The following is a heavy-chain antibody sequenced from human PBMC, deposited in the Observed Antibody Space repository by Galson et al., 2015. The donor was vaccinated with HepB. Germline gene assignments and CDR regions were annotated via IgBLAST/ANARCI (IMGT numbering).Heavy chain of an antibody. D-gene: IGHD3/OR15-3a*01. CDR2: IIPIFGKP. Sequence: SVKVSCKASGGTFSNYGFSWVRQAPGQGLEWMGGIIPIFGKPNYAQKFQDRVTITADESTSTAYMEVSSLRSEDTAVYYCARGSGLGLAIDYWGQGTLVTVSS. CDR3: ARGSGLGLAIDY. CDR1: GGTFSNYG. J-gene: IGHJ4*02. V-gene: IGHV1-69*13.